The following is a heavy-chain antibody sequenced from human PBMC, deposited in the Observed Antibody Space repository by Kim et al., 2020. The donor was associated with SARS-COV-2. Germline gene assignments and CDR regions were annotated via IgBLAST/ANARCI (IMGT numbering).Heavy chain of an antibody. Sequence: GGSLRLSCAASGFTFDDYAMHWVRQAPGKGLEWVSGISWNSGSIGYADSVKGRFTISRDNAKNSLYLQMNSLRAEDTALYYCAKDWGFDTVWTGMFDPWGQGTLVTVSS. J-gene: IGHJ5*02. CDR2: ISWNSGSI. CDR1: GFTFDDYA. D-gene: IGHD4-17*01. V-gene: IGHV3-9*01. CDR3: AKDWGFDTVWTGMFDP.